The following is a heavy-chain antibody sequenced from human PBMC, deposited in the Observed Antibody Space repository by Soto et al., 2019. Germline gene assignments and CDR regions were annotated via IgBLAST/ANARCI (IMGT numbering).Heavy chain of an antibody. D-gene: IGHD3-3*01. Sequence: PGGSLRLSCAASGFTFSSYAMSWVLQAPGKGLEWVSAISGSGGSTYYADSVKGRFTISRDNSKNTLYLQMNSLRAEDTAVYYCAKDDRAIFGVVPGYWGQGTLVTVSS. CDR3: AKDDRAIFGVVPGY. J-gene: IGHJ4*02. V-gene: IGHV3-23*01. CDR1: GFTFSSYA. CDR2: ISGSGGST.